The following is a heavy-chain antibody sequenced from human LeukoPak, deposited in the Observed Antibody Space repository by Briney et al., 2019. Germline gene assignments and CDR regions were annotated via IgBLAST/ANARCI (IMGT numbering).Heavy chain of an antibody. CDR2: ISSSSSTI. CDR3: ARAGGSYYLDLDY. CDR1: GFTFSSYS. V-gene: IGHV3-48*01. Sequence: GGSLRLSCAASGFTFSSYSMNWVRQAPGKGLEWVSYISSSSSTIYYADSVKGRLTISRDNAKNSLYLQMNSLRAEDTAVYYCARAGGSYYLDLDYWGQGTLVTVSS. J-gene: IGHJ4*02. D-gene: IGHD1-26*01.